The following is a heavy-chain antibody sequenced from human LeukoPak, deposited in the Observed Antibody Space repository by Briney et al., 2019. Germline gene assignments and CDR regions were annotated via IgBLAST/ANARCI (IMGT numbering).Heavy chain of an antibody. Sequence: PGRSLRLSCAASGFTFDDYAMRWVRHAPGKGLEWVSGISWNSGSIVYADSVKGRFTISRDNAKNSLYLQMNSLRAEDTALYYCAKAGLGIAAAGTKGNWFDPWGQGTLVTVSS. V-gene: IGHV3-9*01. CDR2: ISWNSGSI. D-gene: IGHD6-13*01. J-gene: IGHJ5*02. CDR3: AKAGLGIAAAGTKGNWFDP. CDR1: GFTFDDYA.